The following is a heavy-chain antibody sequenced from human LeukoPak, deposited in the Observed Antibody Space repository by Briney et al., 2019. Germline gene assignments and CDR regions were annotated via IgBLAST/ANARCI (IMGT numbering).Heavy chain of an antibody. CDR1: GGTVTSSTYF. V-gene: IGHV4-39*07. Sequence: SETLSLTCTLSGGTVTSSTYFWGWIRQPPGKGLEWIGSISYSGATYYNPSLKSRVSRSVHTSKNQFSLKLSSVTAADTAVYYCARDGFYYHYYMDVWGEGTTVTVSS. J-gene: IGHJ6*03. D-gene: IGHD1-14*01. CDR2: ISYSGAT. CDR3: ARDGFYYHYYMDV.